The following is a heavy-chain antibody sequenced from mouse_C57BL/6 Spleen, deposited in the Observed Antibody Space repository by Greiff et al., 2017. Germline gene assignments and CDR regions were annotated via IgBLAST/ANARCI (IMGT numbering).Heavy chain of an antibody. CDR3: TSASTVVATDY. Sequence: QVHVKQSGAELVRPGASVTLSCKASGYTFTDYEMHWVKQTPVHGLEWIGAIDPETGGTAYNQKFKGKAILTADKSSSTAYMELRSLTSEDSAVYYCTSASTVVATDYWGQGTTLTVSS. CDR1: GYTFTDYE. V-gene: IGHV1-15*01. J-gene: IGHJ2*01. D-gene: IGHD1-1*01. CDR2: IDPETGGT.